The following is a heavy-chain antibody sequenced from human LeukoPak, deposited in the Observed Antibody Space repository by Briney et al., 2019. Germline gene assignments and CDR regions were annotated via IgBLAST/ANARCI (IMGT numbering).Heavy chain of an antibody. CDR3: ARHSWNSGWQYCFDY. CDR1: GGSISTYY. Sequence: SETLSLTCSVAGGSISTYYWSWIRQPPGKGLEWIGYIYYSGSTNYNPSLKSRVTISVDTSKNQFPLKLSSVTAADTAVYYCARHSWNSGWQYCFDYWGQGTLVTVSS. CDR2: IYYSGST. V-gene: IGHV4-59*08. J-gene: IGHJ4*02. D-gene: IGHD6-19*01.